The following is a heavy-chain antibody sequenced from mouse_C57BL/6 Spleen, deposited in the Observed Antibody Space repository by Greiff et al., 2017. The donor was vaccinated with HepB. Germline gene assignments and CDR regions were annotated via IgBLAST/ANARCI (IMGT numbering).Heavy chain of an antibody. V-gene: IGHV1-72*01. D-gene: IGHD1-1*01. CDR2: IDLNSGGT. Sequence: VQLQQPGAELVKPGASVKLSCTASGYTFTSYWMHWVKQRPGRGLEWIGRIDLNSGGTKYTEKFKSKATLTVDKPTTTAYMQLSSLTSEDSAVYYCAREDYGSRYFDYWGQGTTLTVSS. J-gene: IGHJ2*01. CDR1: GYTFTSYW. CDR3: AREDYGSRYFDY.